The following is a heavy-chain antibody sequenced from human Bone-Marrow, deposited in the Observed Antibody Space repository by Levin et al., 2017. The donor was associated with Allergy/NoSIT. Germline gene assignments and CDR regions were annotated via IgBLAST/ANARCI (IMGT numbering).Heavy chain of an antibody. CDR2: INPNSGGT. CDR3: ATGSTEYYFYYYMDV. J-gene: IGHJ6*03. D-gene: IGHD2-2*01. V-gene: IGHV1-2*06. Sequence: GESLKISCKASGYTFSGYYIHWVRQAPGQGLEWMGRINPNSGGTDYPQKFQGRVTMTRDTSISTAYMELSRLTSDDTAIYYCATGSTEYYFYYYMDVWGKGTTVTVSS. CDR1: GYTFSGYY.